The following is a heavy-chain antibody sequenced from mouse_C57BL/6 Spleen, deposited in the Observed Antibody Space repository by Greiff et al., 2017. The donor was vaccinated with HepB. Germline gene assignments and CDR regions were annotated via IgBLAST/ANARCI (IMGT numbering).Heavy chain of an antibody. CDR3: AREDDYVPWFAY. J-gene: IGHJ3*01. CDR2: ISDGGSYT. Sequence: DVMLVESGGGLVKPGGSLKLSCAASGFTFSSYAMSWVRQTPEKRLEWVATISDGGSYTYYPDNVKGRFTISRDNAKNNLYLQMSHLKSEDTAMYYCAREDDYVPWFAYWGQGTLVTVSA. V-gene: IGHV5-4*01. CDR1: GFTFSSYA. D-gene: IGHD2-4*01.